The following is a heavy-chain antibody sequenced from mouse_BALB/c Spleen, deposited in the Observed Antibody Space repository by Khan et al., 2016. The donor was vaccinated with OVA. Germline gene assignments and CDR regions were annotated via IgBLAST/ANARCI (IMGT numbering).Heavy chain of an antibody. CDR1: GYTFTSYW. J-gene: IGHJ4*01. CDR3: AREDYYGRGCYAMDY. D-gene: IGHD1-1*01. V-gene: IGHV1S41*01. CDR2: IGPGSSNA. Sequence: DLVKPGASVKLSCKASGYTFTSYWINWIKQRPGQGLEWIGRIGPGSSNAYYNDMFKGKATLTVDISSNTAYIQLSSLSSEDSAVYLCAREDYYGRGCYAMDYWGQGTSVTVSA.